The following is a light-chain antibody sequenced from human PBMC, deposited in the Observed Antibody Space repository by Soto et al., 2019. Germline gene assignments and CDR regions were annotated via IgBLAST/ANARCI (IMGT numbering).Light chain of an antibody. V-gene: IGKV3-11*01. CDR3: QQRSNWL. CDR1: QSVSSY. J-gene: IGKJ4*01. CDR2: DAS. Sequence: EIVLTQSPATLPLSPGERATLSCRASQSVSSYLAWYQQKPGQAPRLLIYDASNRATGIPARFSGSGSGTDFTLTISSLEPEDFAVYYCQQRSNWLFGGGTKVEIK.